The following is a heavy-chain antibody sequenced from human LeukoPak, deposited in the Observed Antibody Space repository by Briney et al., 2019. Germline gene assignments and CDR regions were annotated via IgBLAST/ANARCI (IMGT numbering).Heavy chain of an antibody. CDR2: IYYSGST. V-gene: IGHV4-59*01. CDR3: ARSTRSSVVNDY. D-gene: IGHD6-19*01. CDR1: GGSISSYY. Sequence: SETLSLTCTVSGGSISSYYWSWIRQPPGKGLEWIGYIYYSGSTNYNPSLKSRVTISVDTSKNQFSLKLSSVTAADTAVYYCARSTRSSVVNDYWGQGTLVTVSS. J-gene: IGHJ4*02.